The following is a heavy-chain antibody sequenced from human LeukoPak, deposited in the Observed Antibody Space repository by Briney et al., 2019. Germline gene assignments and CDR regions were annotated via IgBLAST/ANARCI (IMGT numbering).Heavy chain of an antibody. D-gene: IGHD2-8*01. V-gene: IGHV3-7*01. Sequence: GGSLRLSCAASGFTFSSYWMSWVRQDPGKGLEWVANIKQDGSEKYYVDSVKGRFTISRDNAKNSLYLQMDSLRAEDTAVYYCARDAPIYCTNGVCYAFDIWGQGTMVTVSS. CDR1: GFTFSSYW. CDR3: ARDAPIYCTNGVCYAFDI. CDR2: IKQDGSEK. J-gene: IGHJ3*02.